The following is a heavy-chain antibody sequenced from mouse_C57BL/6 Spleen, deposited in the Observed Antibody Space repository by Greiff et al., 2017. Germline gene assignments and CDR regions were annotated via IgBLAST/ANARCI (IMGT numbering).Heavy chain of an antibody. CDR3: ARKGGYDCDVPFAY. J-gene: IGHJ3*01. CDR2: IWSGGST. CDR1: GFSLTSYG. V-gene: IGHV2-2*01. D-gene: IGHD2-4*01. Sequence: QVQLKQSGPGLVQPSQSLSITCTVSGFSLTSYGVHWVRQSPGKGLEWLGVIWSGGSTDYNAAFISRLSISKDNSKSQVFFKMNSLQADDTAIYYCARKGGYDCDVPFAYWGQGTLVTVSA.